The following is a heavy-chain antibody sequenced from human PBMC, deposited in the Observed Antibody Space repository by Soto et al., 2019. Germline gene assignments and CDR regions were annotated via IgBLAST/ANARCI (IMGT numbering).Heavy chain of an antibody. Sequence: EVQLVESGGGLIQPGGSLRLSCAASGFTVSSNYISWVRQAPGKVLEWVSVIHSGGSTYYADSVKGRFTISSDNLQNTLYLQMNNLRADDTAVYYCARDLFYDRDLGGFDPWGQGTLVTVSS. CDR1: GFTVSSNY. CDR2: IHSGGST. J-gene: IGHJ5*02. CDR3: ARDLFYDRDLGGFDP. D-gene: IGHD3-22*01. V-gene: IGHV3-53*01.